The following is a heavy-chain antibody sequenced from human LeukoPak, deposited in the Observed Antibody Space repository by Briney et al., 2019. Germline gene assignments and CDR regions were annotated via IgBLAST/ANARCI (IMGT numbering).Heavy chain of an antibody. J-gene: IGHJ4*02. D-gene: IGHD3-22*01. CDR2: INHSGST. V-gene: IGHV4-38-2*02. Sequence: SETLSLTCTVSGDSIGSGFYWGWIRQTPGKGLEWIGEINHSGSTNYNPSLKSRVTISVDTSKNQFSLKLSSVTAADTAVYYCARGGKGRYYDSSGYYYYWGQGTLVTVSS. CDR1: GDSIGSGFY. CDR3: ARGGKGRYYDSSGYYYY.